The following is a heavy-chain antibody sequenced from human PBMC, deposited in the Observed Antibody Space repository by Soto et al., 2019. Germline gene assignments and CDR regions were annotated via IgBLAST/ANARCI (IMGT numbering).Heavy chain of an antibody. J-gene: IGHJ6*02. CDR2: LWYDRSNK. V-gene: IGHV3-33*01. D-gene: IGHD3-3*01. Sequence: PGGSLRLSFAASGFTFSSYGMPWVRQAPGKGLEWVAVLWYDRSNKYYADSVKGRFTISRDNFKNTLYLQMNSLRAEDTAVYYCARGIYDVCYYGMEVWGQGTTLTVSS. CDR1: GFTFSSYG. CDR3: ARGIYDVCYYGMEV.